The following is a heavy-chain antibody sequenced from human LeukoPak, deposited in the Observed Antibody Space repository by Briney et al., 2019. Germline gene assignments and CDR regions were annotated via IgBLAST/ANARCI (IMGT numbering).Heavy chain of an antibody. V-gene: IGHV1-69*06. CDR2: IIPIFGTA. D-gene: IGHD5-18*01. CDR1: GGTFSSYA. J-gene: IGHJ4*02. CDR3: ARAVLLGTDFDY. Sequence: ASVKVSCKASGGTFSSYAISWVRPAPGQGLEWMGGIIPIFGTANYAQKFQGRVTITADKSTSTAYMELSRLRSDDTAVYYCARAVLLGTDFDYWGQGTLVTISS.